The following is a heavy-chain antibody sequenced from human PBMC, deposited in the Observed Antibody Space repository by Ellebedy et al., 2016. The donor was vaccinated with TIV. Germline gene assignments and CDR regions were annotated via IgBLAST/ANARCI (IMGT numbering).Heavy chain of an antibody. D-gene: IGHD6-13*01. CDR1: GFTFSNYW. CDR2: IKQDGSET. J-gene: IGHJ5*01. V-gene: IGHV3-7*01. Sequence: PGGSLRLSCAASGFTFSNYWMSWVRQAPGKGLEWVANIKQDGSETYYVDSVKGRFTISRDNAKNSLYLQMNSLRADDTAVYYCARLPTGYPNWFDSWGLGTLVIVSS. CDR3: ARLPTGYPNWFDS.